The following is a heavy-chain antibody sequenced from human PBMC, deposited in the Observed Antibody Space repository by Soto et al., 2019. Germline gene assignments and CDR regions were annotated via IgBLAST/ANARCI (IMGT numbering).Heavy chain of an antibody. Sequence: VAVISYDGSNKYYADSVKGRFTISRDNSKNTLYLQMNSLRAEDTAVYYCARDKVEEWRRITMILGDYWGQGTLVTVSS. CDR3: ARDKVEEWRRITMILGDY. CDR2: ISYDGSNK. J-gene: IGHJ4*02. V-gene: IGHV3-30-3*01. D-gene: IGHD3-22*01.